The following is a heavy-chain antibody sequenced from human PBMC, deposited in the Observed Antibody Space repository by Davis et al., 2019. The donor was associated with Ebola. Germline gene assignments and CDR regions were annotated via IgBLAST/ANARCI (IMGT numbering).Heavy chain of an antibody. J-gene: IGHJ6*03. CDR2: ISSNGGST. D-gene: IGHD2/OR15-2a*01. Sequence: PGGSLRLSCSASGFTFSSYAMHWVRQAPGKGLEYVSAISSNGGSTYYADSVKGRFTISRDNSKNTLYLQMNSLRAEDTAVYYCAKARSLYLGYMDVWGKGTTVTVSS. V-gene: IGHV3-64*04. CDR3: AKARSLYLGYMDV. CDR1: GFTFSSYA.